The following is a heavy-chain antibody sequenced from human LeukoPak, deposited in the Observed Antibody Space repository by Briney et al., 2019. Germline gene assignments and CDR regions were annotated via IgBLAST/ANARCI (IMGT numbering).Heavy chain of an antibody. Sequence: GASVKVSCKASGYTFTRYGISWVRQAPGQGLEWMGWISAYNGNTNYAQKFQGRVTITADESTSTAYMELSSLRSEDTAVYYCASLVGATTGVDYWGQGTLVTVSS. D-gene: IGHD1-26*01. CDR3: ASLVGATTGVDY. CDR2: ISAYNGNT. CDR1: GYTFTRYG. V-gene: IGHV1-18*01. J-gene: IGHJ4*02.